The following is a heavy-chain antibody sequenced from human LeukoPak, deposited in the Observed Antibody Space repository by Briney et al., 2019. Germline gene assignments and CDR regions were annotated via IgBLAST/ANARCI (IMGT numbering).Heavy chain of an antibody. J-gene: IGHJ4*02. CDR2: IYHSGT. CDR1: GYSISSGYY. CDR3: ARDRTIFEVPSPY. V-gene: IGHV4-38-2*02. D-gene: IGHD3-3*01. Sequence: SETLSLTCTVSGYSISSGYYWGWIRQPPGKGLEWIGSIYHSGTYYNPSLKSRVTISIDTSKNQFSLKLSSVTAADTAIYYCARDRTIFEVPSPYWGQGTLVTVSS.